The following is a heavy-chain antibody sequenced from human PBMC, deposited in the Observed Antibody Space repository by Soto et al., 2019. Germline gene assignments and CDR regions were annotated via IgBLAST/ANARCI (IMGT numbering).Heavy chain of an antibody. V-gene: IGHV3-33*01. J-gene: IGHJ4*02. CDR2: IWYDGSNK. CDR1: GFTFSSYG. CDR3: ARVNGYNHNFDY. Sequence: PVGSLRLSCAASGFTFSSYGMHWVRQAPGKGLEWVAVIWYDGSNKYYADSVKGRFTISRDNSKNTLYLQMNSLRAEDTAVYYCARVNGYNHNFDYWGQGTLVTVSS. D-gene: IGHD5-12*01.